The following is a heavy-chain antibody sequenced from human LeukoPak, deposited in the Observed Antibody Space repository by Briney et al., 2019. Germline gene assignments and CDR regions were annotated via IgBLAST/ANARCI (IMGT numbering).Heavy chain of an antibody. D-gene: IGHD3-22*01. CDR1: GYSLTSAYY. CDR2: IYHSGSS. V-gene: IGHV4-38-2*02. CDR3: AREHYYDSTAYLV. Sequence: SETLSLTCTVSGYSLTSAYYWGWIRQSPGKGLAWIGSIYHSGSSYYNPSLKSRVTISVDTSKNHFSLKLTSVTAADTAVYYCAREHYYDSTAYLVWGQGTLVSVSS. J-gene: IGHJ4*02.